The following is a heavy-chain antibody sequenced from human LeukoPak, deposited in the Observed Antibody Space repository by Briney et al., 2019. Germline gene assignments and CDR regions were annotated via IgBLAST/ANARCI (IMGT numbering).Heavy chain of an antibody. Sequence: SQTLSLTCVISVDSISSNTASWNWIRQSPSRGLEWLGRTYYRSKWYNDYAVSVKSRITINPDTSKNQFSLQLNSVTPEDTAVYYCARSPKIAYYYDSSGYYTYFQHWGQGTLVTVSS. CDR2: TYYRSKWYN. CDR1: VDSISSNTAS. D-gene: IGHD3-22*01. V-gene: IGHV6-1*01. CDR3: ARSPKIAYYYDSSGYYTYFQH. J-gene: IGHJ1*01.